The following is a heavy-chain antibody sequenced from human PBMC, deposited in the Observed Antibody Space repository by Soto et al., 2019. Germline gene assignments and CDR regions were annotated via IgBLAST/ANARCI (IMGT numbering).Heavy chain of an antibody. CDR2: ISGRGDDT. D-gene: IGHD6-13*01. CDR1: GFTFSSYA. CDR3: AKYPSSLGLGWFDP. Sequence: EVQLLESGGGLVQPGGSLRLSCAASGFTFSSYAMSWVRQAPGKGLEWVSGISGRGDDTYYAASVKGRFTMSRVKCKNAPYLQSNSLRAEDTALYYCAKYPSSLGLGWFDPWGQGTLVTVSS. J-gene: IGHJ5*02. V-gene: IGHV3-23*01.